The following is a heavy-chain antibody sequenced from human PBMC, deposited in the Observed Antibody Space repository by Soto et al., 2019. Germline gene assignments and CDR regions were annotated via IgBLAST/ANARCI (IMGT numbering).Heavy chain of an antibody. CDR3: ASFLSSSVAAPPEYYYDGMDV. J-gene: IGHJ6*02. CDR1: GYTFTGYA. Sequence: GASVKVSCKASGYTFTGYAMHWVCQAPGQRLEGMGWINAGNGNTKYSQKFQGRVTITRDTSASTAYMELSSLRSEDTAGYYCASFLSSSVAAPPEYYYDGMDVWGQGTTVTV. CDR2: INAGNGNT. D-gene: IGHD6-6*01. V-gene: IGHV1-3*01.